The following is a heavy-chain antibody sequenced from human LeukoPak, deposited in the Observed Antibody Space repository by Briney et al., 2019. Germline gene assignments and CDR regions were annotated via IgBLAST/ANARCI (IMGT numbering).Heavy chain of an antibody. J-gene: IGHJ4*02. CDR2: IYYSGST. CDR3: ASVSSGSAADFDY. V-gene: IGHV4-59*01. D-gene: IGHD6-19*01. Sequence: PSETLSLTCTVSGGSFSCYYWSWIRQPPGKGLEWIGYIYYSGSTNYNPSLKSRATISVDTSKNQFSLKLSSVTAADTAVYFCASVSSGSAADFDYWGQGTLVTVSS. CDR1: GGSFSCYY.